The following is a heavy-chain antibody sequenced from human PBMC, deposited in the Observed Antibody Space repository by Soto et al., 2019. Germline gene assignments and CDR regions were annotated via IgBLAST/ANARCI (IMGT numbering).Heavy chain of an antibody. CDR3: ASARGAGCFAD. V-gene: IGHV4-30-4*01. J-gene: IGHJ4*02. CDR1: AGSISSGDYY. Sequence: QVQLQESGPGLVKPSQTLSLTCTVSAGSISSGDYYWRWIRQPPGKGLEWIGYIYYSGSTDYNPSLKSRVTISVDTSKNQCCLKMSSVTAADTGVYYCASARGAGCFADWGQGTLVTVSS. CDR2: IYYSGST. D-gene: IGHD6-13*01.